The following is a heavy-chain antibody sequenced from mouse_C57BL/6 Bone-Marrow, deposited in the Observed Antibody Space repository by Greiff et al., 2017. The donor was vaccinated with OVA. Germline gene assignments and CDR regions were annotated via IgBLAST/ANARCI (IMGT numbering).Heavy chain of an antibody. J-gene: IGHJ3*01. CDR1: GFSLTSYG. V-gene: IGHV2-6-1*01. CDR3: ARHGVYGFAY. Sequence: VQVVESGPGLVAPSQSLSITCTVSGFSLTSYGVHWVRQPPGKGLEWLVVIWSDGSTTYNSALKSRLSTSKDNSKSQDFLKRNRLQTDDTAKYCCARHGVYGFAYGGQGTLVTVTA. CDR2: IWSDGST.